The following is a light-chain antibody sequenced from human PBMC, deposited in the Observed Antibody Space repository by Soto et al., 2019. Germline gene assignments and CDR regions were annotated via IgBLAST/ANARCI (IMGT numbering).Light chain of an antibody. J-gene: IGLJ1*01. V-gene: IGLV1-40*01. Sequence: QSVLTQPPSVSRAPGQRVTFSCTGSSSNIGAGYDVHWYKQLPGTAPKLLIYGNSNRPSGVPDRFSGSKSGTSASLAITGLQAEDEADYYCQSYDSSLSGYVFGTGTKVTVL. CDR1: SSNIGAGYD. CDR3: QSYDSSLSGYV. CDR2: GNS.